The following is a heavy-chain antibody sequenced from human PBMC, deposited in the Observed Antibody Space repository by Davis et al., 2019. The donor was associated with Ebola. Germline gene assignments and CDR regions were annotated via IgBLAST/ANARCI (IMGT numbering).Heavy chain of an antibody. CDR3: ARDFLDGMDV. D-gene: IGHD2/OR15-2a*01. CDR2: IWYDGSNK. V-gene: IGHV3-33*01. J-gene: IGHJ6*02. CDR1: GFTFSSYG. Sequence: GESLKISCAASGFTFSSYGMHWVRQAPGKGLEWVAVIWYDGSNKYYADSVKGRFTISRGNSKNTLYLQMNSLRAEDTAVYYCARDFLDGMDVWGQGTTVTVSS.